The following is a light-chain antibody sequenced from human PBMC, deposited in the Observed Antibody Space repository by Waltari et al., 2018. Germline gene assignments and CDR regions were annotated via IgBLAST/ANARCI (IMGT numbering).Light chain of an antibody. CDR1: QTLVQSGGKTN. J-gene: IGKJ1*01. Sequence: QTLVQSGGKTNLNVFQQSQFQSPRRLIYKVFNRGSAGPDSFSCSGSGTDFTRKINRVEAEDVWVYYCMQATHWPRTFGQRTKVEIK. CDR2: KVF. V-gene: IGKV2-30*02. CDR3: MQATHWPRT.